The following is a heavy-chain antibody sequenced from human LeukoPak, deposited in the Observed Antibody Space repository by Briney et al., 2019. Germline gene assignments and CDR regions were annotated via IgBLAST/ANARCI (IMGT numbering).Heavy chain of an antibody. CDR1: GXTFNGSA. CDR3: TRRWDTSGWYKDAFDI. V-gene: IGHV3-73*01. Sequence: GGSLTLSCAASGXTFNGSAMDWVPQASGKGLEWVGRIRSKANSYATAYAASLKGRFTISRADSRNTAYLQMNSLKTEDTAVYYCTRRWDTSGWYKDAFDICGQGTMVTVSS. CDR2: IRSKANSYAT. D-gene: IGHD6-19*01. J-gene: IGHJ3*02.